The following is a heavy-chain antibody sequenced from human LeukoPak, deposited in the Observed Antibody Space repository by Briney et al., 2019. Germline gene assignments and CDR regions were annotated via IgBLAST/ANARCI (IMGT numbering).Heavy chain of an antibody. Sequence: SVNVSYKASGGTFSSYAISWVRQAPGQGLEWMGGIIPIFGTANYAQKFQGRVTITADESTSTAYMELSSLRSEDTAVYYCARGRQDAFDIWGQGTMVTVSS. J-gene: IGHJ3*02. CDR1: GGTFSSYA. CDR3: ARGRQDAFDI. CDR2: IIPIFGTA. V-gene: IGHV1-69*13.